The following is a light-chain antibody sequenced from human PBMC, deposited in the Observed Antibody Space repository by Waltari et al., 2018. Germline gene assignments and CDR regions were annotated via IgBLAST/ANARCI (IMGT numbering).Light chain of an antibody. CDR2: WAS. J-gene: IGKJ1*01. CDR1: QSVLYSSNHKNY. CDR3: QQYYSTPPA. V-gene: IGKV4-1*01. Sequence: DIVMTQSPDSLAVSLGERATINCKSSQSVLYSSNHKNYLAWYQQKPGQPPKLPIYWASTRESGVPDRFSGSGSGTDFTLTISSLQAEDVAVYYCQQYYSTPPAFGQGTKVEIK.